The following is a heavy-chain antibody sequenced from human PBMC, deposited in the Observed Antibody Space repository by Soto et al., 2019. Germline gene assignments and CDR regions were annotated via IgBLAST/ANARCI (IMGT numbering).Heavy chain of an antibody. CDR2: IYYTGST. D-gene: IGHD4-17*01. Sequence: SETLSLTCSVSGGSISSYYWSWIRQPAGKGLEWIGYIYYTGSTKYNPSLQSRVTISLDTSKNQFSLRLTSVTSADTAVYYCARGGSYGDFFDYWGQGAQVTVSS. J-gene: IGHJ4*02. V-gene: IGHV4-59*01. CDR3: ARGGSYGDFFDY. CDR1: GGSISSYY.